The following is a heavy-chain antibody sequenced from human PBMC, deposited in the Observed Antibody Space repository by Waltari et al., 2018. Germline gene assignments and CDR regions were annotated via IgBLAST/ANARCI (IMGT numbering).Heavy chain of an antibody. J-gene: IGHJ4*02. D-gene: IGHD1-1*01. CDR1: GFTFSTYA. Sequence: EVQLLESGGGLVQPGGSLRLSCVASGFTFSTYAMTWVRQAPGKGLEWVLSFRGSSGRTYYADSVKGRFTISRDDSKNTLYLQMNSLRAEDTAIYYCAKDRTTMATYYFDYWGRGTLVTVSS. V-gene: IGHV3-23*01. CDR2: FRGSSGRT. CDR3: AKDRTTMATYYFDY.